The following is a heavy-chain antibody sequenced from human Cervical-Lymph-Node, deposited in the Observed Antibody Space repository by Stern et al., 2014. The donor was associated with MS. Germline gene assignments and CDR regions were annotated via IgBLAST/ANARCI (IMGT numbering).Heavy chain of an antibody. CDR3: ARDCRVLLGCYYYNKESVDP. V-gene: IGHV1-69*09. D-gene: IGHD1-26*01. J-gene: IGHJ5*02. CDR1: GGTFRSYT. CDR2: LIPALGIG. Sequence: QLVQSGSEVMKPASSLKVSCTASGGTFRSYTISWVRQAQGQGLERLGRLIPALGIGNDAQKCQGRVMLTADKSTSTFYLKLISLKSEDTAVDYCARDCRVLLGCYYYNKESVDPWGQGTLVIVSS.